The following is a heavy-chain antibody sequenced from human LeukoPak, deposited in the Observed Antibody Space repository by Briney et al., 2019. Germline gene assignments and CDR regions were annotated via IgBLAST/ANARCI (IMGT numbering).Heavy chain of an antibody. J-gene: IGHJ4*02. V-gene: IGHV3-9*01. D-gene: IGHD5-12*01. CDR3: ARGPSGYHNT. CDR1: GFTFDDYA. Sequence: GGSLRLSCAASGFTFDDYAMHWVRQGPGKGLEWVSGISWNSGSIGYADSVKGRFTISRDNAKNSLYLQMNSLRAEDTAVYYCARGPSGYHNTGGQGTLVTVSS. CDR2: ISWNSGSI.